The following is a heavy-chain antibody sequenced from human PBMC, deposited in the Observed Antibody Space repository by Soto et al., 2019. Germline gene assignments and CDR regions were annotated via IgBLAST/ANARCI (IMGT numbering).Heavy chain of an antibody. J-gene: IGHJ4*02. V-gene: IGHV3-7*05. Sequence: ELQLVDSGGGLVQHGGSLRLSCAGSGFIFSSYKMSWVRQAPGKGLEWLANINQDGSDKYNVDSVKGRFTISRDNAKNSLYLQMNSLTAEDTAVYYCAAWPLNSWFDFWGQGTLVTVSS. CDR1: GFIFSSYK. D-gene: IGHD6-13*01. CDR3: AAWPLNSWFDF. CDR2: INQDGSDK.